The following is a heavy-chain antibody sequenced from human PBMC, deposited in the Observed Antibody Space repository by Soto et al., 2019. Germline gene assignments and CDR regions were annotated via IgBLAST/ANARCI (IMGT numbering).Heavy chain of an antibody. J-gene: IGHJ5*02. CDR3: AREAARYLNWFDP. CDR2: INPNSGGT. Sequence: SVKVSCKAAGYTFIGYYMQWVRQAPGQGLEWMGWINPNSGGTNYAQKFQGRVNMTRHTSISTAYMELSRLRSADTAVYYCAREAARYLNWFDPWGPGTLVTVSS. D-gene: IGHD6-6*01. CDR1: GYTFIGYY. V-gene: IGHV1-2*02.